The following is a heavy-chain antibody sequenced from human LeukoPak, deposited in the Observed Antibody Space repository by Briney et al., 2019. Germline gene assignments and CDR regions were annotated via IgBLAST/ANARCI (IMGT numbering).Heavy chain of an antibody. Sequence: GGSLRLSCAASGFTFSDYYMSWIRQAPGKGLEWVSYISSSGSTMYYADSVKGRFTISRDNAKNSLYLQMNSLRAEDTAVYYCARVPYVWGSYRYMGHMGPSDYWGQGTLVTVSS. D-gene: IGHD3-16*02. J-gene: IGHJ4*02. CDR3: ARVPYVWGSYRYMGHMGPSDY. CDR1: GFTFSDYY. CDR2: ISSSGSTM. V-gene: IGHV3-11*01.